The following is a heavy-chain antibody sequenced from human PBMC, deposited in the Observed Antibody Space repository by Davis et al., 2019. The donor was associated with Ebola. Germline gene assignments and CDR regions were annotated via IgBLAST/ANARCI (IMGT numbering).Heavy chain of an antibody. V-gene: IGHV3-7*01. Sequence: GGSLRLSCGASGLTFSSYAMHWVRQPPGKGLEWVANINQGGSVTSYVGSVKGRFTISRENAKNSLYLQMNSLRTDDTSVYYCAKKSVGREGLIAAGGTYSYDGMDVWGQGTTVTVSS. CDR1: GLTFSSYA. D-gene: IGHD6-13*01. CDR3: AKKSVGREGLIAAGGTYSYDGMDV. CDR2: INQGGSVT. J-gene: IGHJ6*02.